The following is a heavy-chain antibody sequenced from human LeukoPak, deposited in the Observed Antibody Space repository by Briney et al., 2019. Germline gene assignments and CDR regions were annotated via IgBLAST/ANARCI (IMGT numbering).Heavy chain of an antibody. CDR1: GFSVRSHY. CDR2: IYSDRRT. Sequence: GGSLRLSCAASGFSVRSHYMSWVRQAPGKGLEWVAVIYSDRRTHYGDSVKGRFTTSRDDSNNTLHLQMNSLRGEDTAVYYCARCGSDYDGGAFDIWGQGTVVTVSS. V-gene: IGHV3-53*01. CDR3: ARCGSDYDGGAFDI. D-gene: IGHD2-21*02. J-gene: IGHJ3*02.